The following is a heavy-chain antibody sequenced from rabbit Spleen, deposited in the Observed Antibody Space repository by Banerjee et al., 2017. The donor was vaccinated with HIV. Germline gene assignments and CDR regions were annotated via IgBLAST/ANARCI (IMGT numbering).Heavy chain of an antibody. CDR2: IDIGSRDFT. D-gene: IGHD8-1*01. V-gene: IGHV1S40*01. Sequence: QSLEESGGDLVKPGASLTLTCTASGISFSAYNFMCWVRQAPGKGLEWIACIDIGSRDFTYYASWAKGRFTISKTSSTTVTLQMTSLTVADTATYFCARDTGSSFSTYGMDLWGPGTLVTVS. J-gene: IGHJ6*01. CDR3: ARDTGSSFSTYGMDL. CDR1: GISFSAYNF.